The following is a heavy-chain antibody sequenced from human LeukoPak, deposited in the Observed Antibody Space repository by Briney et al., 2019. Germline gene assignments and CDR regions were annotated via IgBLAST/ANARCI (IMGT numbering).Heavy chain of an antibody. CDR3: TRSFGPPRYAPLRYYYYGMDV. J-gene: IGHJ6*02. CDR2: INHSGST. CDR1: GGSFSGYY. Sequence: PSETLSLTCAVYGGSFSGYYWSWIRQPPGKGLVWIGEINHSGSTNYNPSLKSRVTISVDTSKNQFSLKLSSVTAADTAVYYCTRSFGPPRYAPLRYYYYGMDVWGQGTTVTVSS. D-gene: IGHD1-1*01. V-gene: IGHV4-34*01.